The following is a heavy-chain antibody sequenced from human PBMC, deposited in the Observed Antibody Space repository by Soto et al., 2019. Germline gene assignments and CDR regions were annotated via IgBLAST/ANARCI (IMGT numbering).Heavy chain of an antibody. V-gene: IGHV3-30*18. CDR2: VSHDGSLY. J-gene: IGHJ4*02. CDR3: VKDRSDTWSFDY. Sequence: QVQLVESGRGVVQPGRSLRLSCAASGFTFSSCAMHWVRQVPGKGLEWLAVVSHDGSLYPYADSVKGRFSISRDNSRKTLYLQMNSLRPEDTAVYYCVKDRSDTWSFDYWGQGTLVTVSS. D-gene: IGHD2-8*02. CDR1: GFTFSSCA.